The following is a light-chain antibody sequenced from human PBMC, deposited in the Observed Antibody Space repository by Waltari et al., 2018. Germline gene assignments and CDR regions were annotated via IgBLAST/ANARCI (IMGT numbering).Light chain of an antibody. J-gene: IGKJ3*01. Sequence: DIQITKSPSSLSASVGDSVIITCRASQNINNYLNWYQQKPGKAPKPLIYASSNLQGGVPSRFSGDGSGTDFTLTISTLQPEDFATYYCQQSSSSPITFGPGTKVDVK. CDR1: QNINNY. CDR2: ASS. V-gene: IGKV1-39*01. CDR3: QQSSSSPIT.